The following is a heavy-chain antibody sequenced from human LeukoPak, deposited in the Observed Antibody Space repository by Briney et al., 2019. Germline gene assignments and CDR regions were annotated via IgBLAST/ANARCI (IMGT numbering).Heavy chain of an antibody. V-gene: IGHV1-2*02. CDR1: GYTFTGYY. D-gene: IGHD1-26*01. Sequence: ASVKVSCKASGYTFTGYYIHWVRQAPGQGLEWMGWINPNSGGTNYAQKFQGRVTMTRDTSISTAYMELSRLTSDDTAVYYCAREFYSWTYFYWGQGTLVTVSS. CDR3: AREFYSWTYFY. J-gene: IGHJ4*02. CDR2: INPNSGGT.